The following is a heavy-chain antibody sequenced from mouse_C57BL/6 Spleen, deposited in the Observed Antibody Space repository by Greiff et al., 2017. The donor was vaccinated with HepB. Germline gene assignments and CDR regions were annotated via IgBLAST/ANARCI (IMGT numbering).Heavy chain of an antibody. CDR3: TTNYPYAMDY. V-gene: IGHV14-4*01. D-gene: IGHD2-1*01. CDR2: IDPENGDT. CDR1: GFNIKDDY. Sequence: VQLQQSGAELVRPGASVKLSCAASGFNIKDDYMHWVKQRPEQGLEWIGWIDPENGDTEYASKFQGKATITADTSSNTAYLQLSSLTSEDTAVYYCTTNYPYAMDYWGQGTSVTVSS. J-gene: IGHJ4*01.